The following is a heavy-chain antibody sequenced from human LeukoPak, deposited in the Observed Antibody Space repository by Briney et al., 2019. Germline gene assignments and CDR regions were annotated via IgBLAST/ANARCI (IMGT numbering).Heavy chain of an antibody. CDR3: AMGLAASSWGVGAFDI. CDR2: INPNSGGT. J-gene: IGHJ3*02. CDR1: GYTFTSYY. Sequence: ASVKVSCKASGYTFTSYYMHWVRQAPGQGLEWMGWINPNSGGTNYAQKFQGRVTMTWDTSISTAYMELSRLRSDDTAVYYCAMGLAASSWGVGAFDIWGQGTMVTVSS. D-gene: IGHD6-13*01. V-gene: IGHV1-2*02.